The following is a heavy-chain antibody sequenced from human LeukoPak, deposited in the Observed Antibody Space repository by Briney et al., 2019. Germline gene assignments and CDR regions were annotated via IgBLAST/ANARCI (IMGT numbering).Heavy chain of an antibody. V-gene: IGHV4-4*07. CDR3: AREWGSSTSNWFDP. CDR1: GGSISSYY. J-gene: IGHJ5*02. Sequence: SETLSLTCTVSGGSISSYYWSWIRQPAGKGLEWIGRIYTSGSTNYNPSLKSRVTMSVDTSKNQFSLKLSSVTAADTAVYYCAREWGSSTSNWFDPWGQGTLVTVSS. CDR2: IYTSGST. D-gene: IGHD2-2*01.